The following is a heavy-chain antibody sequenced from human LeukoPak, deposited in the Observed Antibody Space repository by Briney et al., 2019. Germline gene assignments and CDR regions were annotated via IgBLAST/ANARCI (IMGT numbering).Heavy chain of an antibody. CDR3: ARDLGYSSGPNY. Sequence: PGGSLRLSCAASGFTFGVYAMSWVRQAPGKGLEWISTIVGSGDSTWYADSVKGRFSISRDNAKNSLYLQMNSLRAEDTAVYYCARDLGYSSGPNYWGQGTRVTVSS. D-gene: IGHD6-19*01. V-gene: IGHV3-23*01. CDR1: GFTFGVYA. J-gene: IGHJ4*02. CDR2: IVGSGDST.